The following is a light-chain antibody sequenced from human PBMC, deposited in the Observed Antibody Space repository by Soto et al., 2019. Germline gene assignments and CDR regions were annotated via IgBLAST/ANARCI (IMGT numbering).Light chain of an antibody. V-gene: IGKV1-9*01. CDR3: QQYETFSGT. CDR1: QGISTY. CDR2: DAS. J-gene: IGKJ1*01. Sequence: DIQMTQSPSSLSSSVGDRVTIACRASQGISTYLAWYQQKPGKVPKLLIYDASALPRGVPSRFSGSGSGTKFTLTIASLQPDDFATYYCQQYETFSGTFGPGTKVDIK.